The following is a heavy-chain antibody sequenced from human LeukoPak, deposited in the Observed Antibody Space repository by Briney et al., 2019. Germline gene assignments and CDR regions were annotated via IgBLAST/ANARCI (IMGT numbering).Heavy chain of an antibody. CDR1: GFDFSSNW. D-gene: IGHD5-18*01. CDR2: IKGDGIST. J-gene: IGHJ4*02. V-gene: IGHV3-74*01. CDR3: ARVITEGGYSYGTFDY. Sequence: GGSLRLSCAASGFDFSSNWMHWVRHAPGQGLVWVSRIKGDGISTNYADSVKGRFTISRDIAKNTLYLQMNSLRAEDTAVYYCARVITEGGYSYGTFDYWGQGTLVTVSS.